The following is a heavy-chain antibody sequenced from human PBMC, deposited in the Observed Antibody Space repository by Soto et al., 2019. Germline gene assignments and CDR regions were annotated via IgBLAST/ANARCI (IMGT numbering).Heavy chain of an antibody. CDR3: ARGEAIGDDP. D-gene: IGHD3-10*01. CDR1: GLTFSSYW. Sequence: EVQLVESGGGLAQPGGSLRLSCAASGLTFSSYWMTWVRQAPGKGLEWVANIKQDGSEKYYVDSVKGRFTISRDNAKNSLYLQMNNLSVEDTAVYYCARGEAIGDDPLGHGTLVTVSS. V-gene: IGHV3-7*01. CDR2: IKQDGSEK. J-gene: IGHJ5*02.